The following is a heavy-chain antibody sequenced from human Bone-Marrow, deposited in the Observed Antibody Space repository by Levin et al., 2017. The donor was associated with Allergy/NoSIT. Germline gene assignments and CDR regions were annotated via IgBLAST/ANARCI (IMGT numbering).Heavy chain of an antibody. V-gene: IGHV3-11*01. Sequence: GGSLRLSCAAPGFTFSDYYMSWIRQAPGKGLEWVSYISSIGSTINYADSVKGRFTISRDNAKNSLYLQMNSLRAEDTDVYYCARGVGTPYESSSYDYWGQGTLVTVSS. CDR2: ISSIGSTI. CDR3: ARGVGTPYESSSYDY. D-gene: IGHD3-22*01. CDR1: GFTFSDYY. J-gene: IGHJ4*02.